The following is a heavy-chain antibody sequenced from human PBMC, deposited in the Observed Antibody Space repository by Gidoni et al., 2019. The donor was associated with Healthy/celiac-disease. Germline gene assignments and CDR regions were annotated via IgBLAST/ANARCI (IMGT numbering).Heavy chain of an antibody. CDR1: GGTFSRYA. V-gene: IGHV1-69*04. Sequence: QVRRVQSGAEVKKPGSSVKVSCKASGGTFSRYAISWVRQAPGQGLEWMGRIIPILGIANYAQKCQGRVTITADKSTSTAYMELSSLRSEDTAVYYCAREGGIVVVPAAMGSPWYFDLWGRGTLVTVSS. J-gene: IGHJ2*01. CDR3: AREGGIVVVPAAMGSPWYFDL. D-gene: IGHD2-2*01. CDR2: IIPILGIA.